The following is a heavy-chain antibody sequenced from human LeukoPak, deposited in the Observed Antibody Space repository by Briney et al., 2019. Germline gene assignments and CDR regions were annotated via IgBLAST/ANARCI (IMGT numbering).Heavy chain of an antibody. CDR2: ISYDGSNK. V-gene: IGHV3-30*18. D-gene: IGHD2-2*01. J-gene: IGHJ4*02. CDR1: TFTFSNYG. CDR3: AKNGGYCSSTRCYRFDY. Sequence: GGSLRLSCAASTFTFSNYGMHWVRQAPGKGLEWVTIISYDGSNKYYADSVKGRFTISRDNSKNTLYLQMNSLRAEDTAVYYCAKNGGYCSSTRCYRFDYWGQGTLVTVSS.